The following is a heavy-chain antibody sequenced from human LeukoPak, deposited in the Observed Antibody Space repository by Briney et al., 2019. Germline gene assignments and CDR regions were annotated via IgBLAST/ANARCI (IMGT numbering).Heavy chain of an antibody. J-gene: IGHJ5*02. Sequence: VQPGGSLRLSCAASGFTFSSYGMHWVRQAPGKGLEWVAFIQNDGNNKYYRDSVKGRFTISRDNSENMLYLQMNSLRVEDTALYYCAKGYSNGYSGSWGQGTLVTVSS. V-gene: IGHV3-30*02. CDR2: IQNDGNNK. D-gene: IGHD5-18*01. CDR1: GFTFSSYG. CDR3: AKGYSNGYSGS.